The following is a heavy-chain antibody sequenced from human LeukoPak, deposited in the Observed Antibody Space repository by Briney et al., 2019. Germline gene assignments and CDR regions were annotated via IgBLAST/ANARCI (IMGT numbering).Heavy chain of an antibody. CDR3: ARDGSSGWFNWFDP. J-gene: IGHJ5*02. CDR1: GFTFSSYE. D-gene: IGHD6-19*01. V-gene: IGHV3-48*03. CDR2: IGSSGSTI. Sequence: PGGSLRLSCAASGFTFSSYEMNWVRQAPGKGLEWVSYIGSSGSTIYYADSVKGRFTISRDNAKNSLYLQMNSLRAEDTAVYYCARDGSSGWFNWFDPWGQGTLVTVSS.